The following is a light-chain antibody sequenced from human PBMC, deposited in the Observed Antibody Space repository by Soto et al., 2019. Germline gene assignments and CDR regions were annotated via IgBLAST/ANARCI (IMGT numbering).Light chain of an antibody. Sequence: SVFFVQSITISCSGYCCDVVVCNYVSWYQQHLGKAPKLLIYDVTNRPLGVSNRFSGSKSGNTASLTITGLQAEDEADYYCSSYTSSGTLYVFGTGT. CDR1: CCDVVVCNY. V-gene: IGLV2-14*04. CDR2: DVT. J-gene: IGLJ1*01. CDR3: SSYTSSGTLYV.